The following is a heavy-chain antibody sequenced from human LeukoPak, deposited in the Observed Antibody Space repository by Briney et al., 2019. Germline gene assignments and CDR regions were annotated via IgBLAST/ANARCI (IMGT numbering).Heavy chain of an antibody. V-gene: IGHV1-18*01. Sequence: ASVKVSCKASGYTFTSYGISWVRQAPGQGLEWMGWISAYNGNTNYAQKLQGRVTMTTDTSTSTAYMELRSLRSDDTAVYYCARDRGARDGYAFASFDYWGQGTLVTVSS. CDR2: ISAYNGNT. D-gene: IGHD5-12*01. CDR1: GYTFTSYG. J-gene: IGHJ4*02. CDR3: ARDRGARDGYAFASFDY.